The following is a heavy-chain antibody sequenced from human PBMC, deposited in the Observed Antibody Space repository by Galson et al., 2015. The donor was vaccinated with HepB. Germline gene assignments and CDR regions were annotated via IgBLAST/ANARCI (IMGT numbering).Heavy chain of an antibody. J-gene: IGHJ6*02. Sequence: CAISGDSVSSNSAAWNWIRQSPSRGLEWLGRTYYGSKWYNDYAVSVKSRITINPDTSKNQFSLQLNSVTPEDTAVYYCARDVGYSSGWYQGYYYGMDVWGQGTTVTVSS. V-gene: IGHV6-1*01. CDR1: GDSVSSNSAA. CDR2: TYYGSKWYN. D-gene: IGHD6-19*01. CDR3: ARDVGYSSGWYQGYYYGMDV.